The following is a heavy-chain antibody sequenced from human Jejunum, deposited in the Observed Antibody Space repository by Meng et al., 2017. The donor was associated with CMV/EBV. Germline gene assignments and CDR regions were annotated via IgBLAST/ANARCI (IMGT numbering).Heavy chain of an antibody. CDR1: FIFDDYA. V-gene: IGHV3-9*01. Sequence: FIFDDYAMHWVRQVPGKGLEWVSSINWISNHIGYADSVKGRFFISRDNANNSLSLQMNNLRPEDTALYYCAKDSYSSSAYEASFDSWGQGTLVTVSS. CDR2: INWISNHI. D-gene: IGHD6-13*01. J-gene: IGHJ4*02. CDR3: AKDSYSSSAYEASFDS.